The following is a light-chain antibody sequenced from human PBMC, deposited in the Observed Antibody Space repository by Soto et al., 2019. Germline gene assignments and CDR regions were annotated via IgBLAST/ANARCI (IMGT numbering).Light chain of an antibody. J-gene: IGKJ1*01. CDR1: QSFRSTY. CDR2: GAS. V-gene: IGKV3-20*01. Sequence: EIVLTQSPGTLSLSPGERAALSCRASQSFRSTYLAWYQQKPGQAPRLLIYGASSRATGVPDRFSGSGSGSDFSLTISRLEPEDFAVYYCQQYGTSPLTFGQGTKVEIK. CDR3: QQYGTSPLT.